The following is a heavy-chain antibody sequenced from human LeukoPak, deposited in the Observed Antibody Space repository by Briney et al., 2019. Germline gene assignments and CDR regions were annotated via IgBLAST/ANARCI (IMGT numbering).Heavy chain of an antibody. CDR3: ARDITMIRGHAFDT. Sequence: GGSLRLSCAASGFTFSTYVIHWVRQAPGKGLEWVALIWHDGSNKYYGDSVKDRFTISRDNSKNTLYLQMDSLRDEDTAVYYCARDITMIRGHAFDTWGQGTMVTVSS. D-gene: IGHD3-22*01. CDR2: IWHDGSNK. CDR1: GFTFSTYV. J-gene: IGHJ3*02. V-gene: IGHV3-33*01.